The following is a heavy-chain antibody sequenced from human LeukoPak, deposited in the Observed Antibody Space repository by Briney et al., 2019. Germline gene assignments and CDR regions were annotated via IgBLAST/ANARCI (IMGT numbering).Heavy chain of an antibody. CDR3: VNGYSSSSGRYFQY. CDR1: GFTFSSHW. V-gene: IGHV3-74*01. Sequence: GGSLRLSCAASGFTFSSHWMHWVRQAPGKGLVWVSRINTDGSTTNYADSVKGRFTVSRDNAKNTLYLQMNSLRAEDTAVYYCVNGYSSSSGRYFQYWGQGTLVTVSS. D-gene: IGHD6-6*01. J-gene: IGHJ1*01. CDR2: INTDGSTT.